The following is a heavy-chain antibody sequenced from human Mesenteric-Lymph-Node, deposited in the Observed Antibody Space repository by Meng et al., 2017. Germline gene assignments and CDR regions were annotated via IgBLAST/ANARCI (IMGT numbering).Heavy chain of an antibody. CDR2: IHHSGST. Sequence: QVQLQESGPGLVKPSGTLSHSCTVYGGSISSNNWWSWVRQPPGKGLAWIGEIHHSGSTSYKPSLRSRVTTSVDKSKNQFSLILTSVTAADTAIYYCAKEKDGSLVYWGQGTLVTVSS. J-gene: IGHJ4*02. CDR1: GGSISSNNW. V-gene: IGHV4-4*02. D-gene: IGHD3-16*02. CDR3: AKEKDGSLVY.